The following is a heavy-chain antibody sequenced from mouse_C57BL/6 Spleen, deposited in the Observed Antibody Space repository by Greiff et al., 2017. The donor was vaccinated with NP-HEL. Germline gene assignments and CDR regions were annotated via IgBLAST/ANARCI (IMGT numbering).Heavy chain of an antibody. V-gene: IGHV5-12*01. D-gene: IGHD2-14*01. CDR3: ARRYGSYYAMDY. CDR1: GFTFSDYY. Sequence: EVKLVESGGGLVQPGGSLKLSCAASGFTFSDYYMYWVRQTPEKRLEWVAYISNGGGSTYYPDTVKGRFTISRDNAKNTLYLQMSRLKSEDTAMYYCARRYGSYYAMDYWGQRTSVTVSS. J-gene: IGHJ4*01. CDR2: ISNGGGST.